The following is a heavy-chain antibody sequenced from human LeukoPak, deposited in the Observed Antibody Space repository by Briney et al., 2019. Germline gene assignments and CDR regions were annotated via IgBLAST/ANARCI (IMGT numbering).Heavy chain of an antibody. V-gene: IGHV4-39*01. D-gene: IGHD3-3*01. CDR2: IYYSGST. J-gene: IGHJ5*02. CDR1: GGSISSSSYY. CDR3: ARLTIFGVVISWFDP. Sequence: SETLSLPCTVSGGSISSSSYYWGWIRQPPGKGLEWIGSIYYSGSTYYNPSLKSRVTISVDTSKNQFSLTLSSVTAADRAVYYCARLTIFGVVISWFDPWGQGTLVTVSS.